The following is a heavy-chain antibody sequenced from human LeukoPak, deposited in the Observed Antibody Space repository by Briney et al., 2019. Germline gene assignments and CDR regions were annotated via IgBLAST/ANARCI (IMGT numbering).Heavy chain of an antibody. CDR1: GGSISSYY. CDR2: VYHTGST. D-gene: IGHD3-10*01. CDR3: TRGGVRGIILAFNWFDP. V-gene: IGHV4-59*04. J-gene: IGHJ5*02. Sequence: SETLSLTCTVSGGSISSYYWSWIRQPPGKGLEWIGTVYHTGSTYYSPSLNSRVTISVDTSKHLLSLELTSVTAADTAVYYCTRGGVRGIILAFNWFDPWGQGTLVTVSS.